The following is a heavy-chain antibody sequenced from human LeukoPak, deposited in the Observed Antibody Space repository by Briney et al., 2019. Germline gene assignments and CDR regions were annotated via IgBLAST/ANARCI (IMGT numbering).Heavy chain of an antibody. D-gene: IGHD3-22*01. CDR1: GFTFSSYA. CDR2: ISGSGGST. CDR3: AKDRHYYDSSGYYYWNFDL. Sequence: GGSLRLSCAASGFTFSSYAMSWVRQAPGKGLEWVSAISGSGGSTYYADSVKGRFTISRDNSKNTLYLQMNSLRAEDTAAYYCAKDRHYYDSSGYYYWNFDLWGRGTLATVSS. V-gene: IGHV3-23*01. J-gene: IGHJ2*01.